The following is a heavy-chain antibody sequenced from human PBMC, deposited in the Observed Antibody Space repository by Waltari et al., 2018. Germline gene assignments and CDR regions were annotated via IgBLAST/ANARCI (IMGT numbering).Heavy chain of an antibody. CDR1: GFSLSTSGVG. CDR2: IYWNDDK. CDR3: AHSPRIAAAGTYYYYGMDV. V-gene: IGHV2-5*01. Sequence: QITLKESGPTLVKPTQTLTLTCTFSGFSLSTSGVGVGWIRQPPGTALEWLALIYWNDDKRYSPSLKSRLTITKDTSKNQVVLTMTNMDPVDTATYYCAHSPRIAAAGTYYYYGMDVWGQGTTVTVSS. D-gene: IGHD6-13*01. J-gene: IGHJ6*02.